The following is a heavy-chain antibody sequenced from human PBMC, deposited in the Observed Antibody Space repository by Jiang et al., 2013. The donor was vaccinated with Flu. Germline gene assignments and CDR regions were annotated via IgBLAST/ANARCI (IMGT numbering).Heavy chain of an antibody. V-gene: IGHV3-74*01. D-gene: IGHD2-8*01. CDR3: ARVPLRYCSNGVCYTDYFDS. Sequence: RLSCAASGFTFSSYWMHWVRQGPGKGLEWVARINSDGSSTNYADSVKGRFTISRDNAKNTLSLQMDSLTDEDTAVYYCARVPLRYCSNGVCYTDYFDSWGPGTLVTVSS. CDR1: GFTFSSYW. CDR2: INSDGSST. J-gene: IGHJ4*02.